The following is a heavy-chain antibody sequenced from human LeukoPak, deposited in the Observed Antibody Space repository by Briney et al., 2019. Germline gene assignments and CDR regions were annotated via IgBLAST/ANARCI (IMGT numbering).Heavy chain of an antibody. CDR3: AREWDYGDSGIAFDI. CDR1: GYTFTGYY. CDR2: INPNSGGT. D-gene: IGHD4-17*01. V-gene: IGHV1-2*02. Sequence: GASVKVSCKASGYTFTGYYMHWVRQAPGQGLEWMGWINPNSGGTNYAQKFQGRVTMTRDTSISTAYMELSRLRSDDTAVYYCAREWDYGDSGIAFDIWGQGTMVTVSS. J-gene: IGHJ3*02.